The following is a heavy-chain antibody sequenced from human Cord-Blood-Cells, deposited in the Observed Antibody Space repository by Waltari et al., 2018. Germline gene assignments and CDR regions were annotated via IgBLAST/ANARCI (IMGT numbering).Heavy chain of an antibody. V-gene: IGHV4-4*07. CDR3: ARAINSSGYYAFDI. D-gene: IGHD3-22*01. J-gene: IGHJ3*02. CDR2: IYTSGST. CDR1: GGSISSPY. Sequence: QVQLQESGPGLVKPSETLSLTCTVSGGSISSPYWSWIRQPAGKGLEWIGRIYTSGSTNYNPSLKSRVTMSVDTSKNQFSLKLSSVTAADTAVYYCARAINSSGYYAFDIWGQGTMVTVSS.